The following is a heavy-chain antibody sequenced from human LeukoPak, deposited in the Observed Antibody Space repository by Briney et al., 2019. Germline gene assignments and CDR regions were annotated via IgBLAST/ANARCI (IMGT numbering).Heavy chain of an antibody. V-gene: IGHV3-7*01. CDR2: IREDGTEI. Sequence: GGSLRLSCAASVFTFSSHWMNWVRQAPGKGLEWVANIREDGTEIYYMDSVKGRFTISRDNAKNSLYLQMNSLRAEDTAVYYCARGVYSIDYWGQGTLVTVSS. D-gene: IGHD2-15*01. J-gene: IGHJ4*02. CDR1: VFTFSSHW. CDR3: ARGVYSIDY.